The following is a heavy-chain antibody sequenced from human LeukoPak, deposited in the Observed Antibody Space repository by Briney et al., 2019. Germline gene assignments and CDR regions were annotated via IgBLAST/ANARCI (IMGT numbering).Heavy chain of an antibody. D-gene: IGHD1-26*01. CDR3: AGQWASYFDY. CDR1: GGSISSSY. J-gene: IGHJ4*02. CDR2: IYYSGST. V-gene: IGHV4-59*01. Sequence: SETLSLTRTVSGGSISSSYWRWIRQPPGKGLEWIGYIYYSGSTNYNPSLKSRVTISVDTSKNQFSLKLSSVTAADTAVYYCAGQWASYFDYWGQGTLVTVSS.